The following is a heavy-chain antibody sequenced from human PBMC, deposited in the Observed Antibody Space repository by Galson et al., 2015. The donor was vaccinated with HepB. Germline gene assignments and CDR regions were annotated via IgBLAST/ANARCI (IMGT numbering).Heavy chain of an antibody. Sequence: ETLSLTCVAYGGSFSGYWSWIRQPPGEGLEWIGEIGHDGHTIYNPSLKSRVTISVDTSKNQFSLKLNSVTAADTAVYYCARHGTGFYGMDVWGQGTTVTVSS. D-gene: IGHD3-9*01. V-gene: IGHV4-34*01. CDR3: ARHGTGFYGMDV. CDR2: IGHDGHT. CDR1: GGSFSGY. J-gene: IGHJ6*02.